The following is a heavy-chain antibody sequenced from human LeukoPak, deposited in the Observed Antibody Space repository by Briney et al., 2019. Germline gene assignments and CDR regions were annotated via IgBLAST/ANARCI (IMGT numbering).Heavy chain of an antibody. Sequence: GGSLRLSCAASGFIFNDYTMSWFRQAPGKGLEWVSAISGSGGSTYYADSVKGRFTISRDNSKNTLYLQMNSLRAEDTAVYYCAKQKSPHGYYFDYWGQGTLVTVSS. V-gene: IGHV3-23*01. CDR1: GFIFNDYT. CDR3: AKQKSPHGYYFDY. J-gene: IGHJ4*02. CDR2: ISGSGGST.